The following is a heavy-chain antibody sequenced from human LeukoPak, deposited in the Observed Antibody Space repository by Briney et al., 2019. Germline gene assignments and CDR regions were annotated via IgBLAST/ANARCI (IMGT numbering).Heavy chain of an antibody. Sequence: GGSLRLSCAASGFTFSSYGMHWVRQAPGKGLEWVAFIRYDGNGKYYGDSVEGRFTISRDSSKNTLSLQMNSLKSEDTAVYYCAKGGYYDVWSAYDYWGQGTLVTVSS. CDR2: IRYDGNGK. CDR3: AKGGYYDVWSAYDY. D-gene: IGHD3-3*01. V-gene: IGHV3-30*02. CDR1: GFTFSSYG. J-gene: IGHJ4*02.